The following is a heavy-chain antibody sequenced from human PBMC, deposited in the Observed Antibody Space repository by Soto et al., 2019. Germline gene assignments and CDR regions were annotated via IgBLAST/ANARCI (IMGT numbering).Heavy chain of an antibody. CDR2: INPNSGGT. V-gene: IGHV1-2*04. CDR3: ARDNLMGGDITGYAFYI. Sequence: ASVKVSYRASGYPFTGYYMHWVRQAPGQWREWMGWINPNSGGTNYAHRFQGWVTITRDTSISTAYMELSRLRSDDTPLYNFARDNLMGGDITGYAFYIWGQATMVNVSS. D-gene: IGHD3-10*01. CDR1: GYPFTGYY. J-gene: IGHJ3*02.